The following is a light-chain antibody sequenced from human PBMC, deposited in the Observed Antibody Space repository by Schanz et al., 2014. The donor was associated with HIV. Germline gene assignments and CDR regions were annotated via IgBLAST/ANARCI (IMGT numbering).Light chain of an antibody. CDR2: ANN. J-gene: IGLJ2*01. V-gene: IGLV1-44*01. CDR1: SSNIGSNT. Sequence: QSVLTQPPSASGTPGQRVTISCSGSSSNIGSNTVHWYQHLPGAAPKLLIYANNLRPSGVPDRFSGSKSGTSASLAISGLQSEDEADYYCAAWDDSLKGVVFGGGTKLTVL. CDR3: AAWDDSLKGVV.